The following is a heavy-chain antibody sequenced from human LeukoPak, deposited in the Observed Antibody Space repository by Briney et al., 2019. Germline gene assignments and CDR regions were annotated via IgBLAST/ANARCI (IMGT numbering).Heavy chain of an antibody. Sequence: PGGSLRSSCAASGFTFSSYGMHWVPQAPGKGRGWVANINRDASEKNYVDSVKGRFTISRDNAKNSLYLQMNNLRAEDTAVYYCAPYFPDRGSWGQGTLVTVSS. J-gene: IGHJ5*02. CDR3: APYFPDRGS. CDR2: INRDASEK. D-gene: IGHD2/OR15-2a*01. CDR1: GFTFSSYG. V-gene: IGHV3-7*01.